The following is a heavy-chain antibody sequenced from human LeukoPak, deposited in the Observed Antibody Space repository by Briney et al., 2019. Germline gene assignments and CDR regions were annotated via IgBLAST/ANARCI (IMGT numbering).Heavy chain of an antibody. D-gene: IGHD1-14*01. J-gene: IGHJ4*02. V-gene: IGHV3-48*03. CDR2: INSGGTTI. Sequence: GGSLRLSCAASGFTFSNYEMNWVRQAPGRGLEWVSYINSGGTTIYYADSVKGRFTISRDNAKNSLYLQMNSLRAEDTAVYYCAKGSRNYNFDYWGQGTLVTVSS. CDR3: AKGSRNYNFDY. CDR1: GFTFSNYE.